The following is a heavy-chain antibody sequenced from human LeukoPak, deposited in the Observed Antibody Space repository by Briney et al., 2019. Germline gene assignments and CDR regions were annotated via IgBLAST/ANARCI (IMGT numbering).Heavy chain of an antibody. CDR3: ARALYSSSPFDY. Sequence: PSETLSLTCTVSGGSISSYYWSWIRQPPGKGLEWIGYIYYSGSTNHNPSLKSRVTISVDTSKNQFSLKLSSVTAADTAVYYCARALYSSSPFDYGGQGTLVTVSS. CDR2: IYYSGST. CDR1: GGSISSYY. D-gene: IGHD6-13*01. V-gene: IGHV4-59*01. J-gene: IGHJ4*02.